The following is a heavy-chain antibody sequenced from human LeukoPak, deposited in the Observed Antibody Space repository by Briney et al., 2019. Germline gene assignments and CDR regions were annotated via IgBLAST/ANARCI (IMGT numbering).Heavy chain of an antibody. V-gene: IGHV1-8*01. CDR2: MNPNSGNT. CDR3: ARSYYDSSGYYYYYYMDV. CDR1: GYTFTSYD. D-gene: IGHD3-22*01. Sequence: ASVKVSCKASGYTFTSYDINWVRQATGEGLEWMGWMNPNSGNTGYAQKFQGRVTMTRNTSINTAYMELSSLRSEDTAVYYCARSYYDSSGYYYYYYMDVWGKGTTVTVSS. J-gene: IGHJ6*03.